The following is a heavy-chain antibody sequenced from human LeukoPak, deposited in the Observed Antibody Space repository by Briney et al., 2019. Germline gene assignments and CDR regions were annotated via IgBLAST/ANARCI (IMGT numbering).Heavy chain of an antibody. CDR1: GGSISSYY. CDR2: IYYSGSP. J-gene: IGHJ4*02. V-gene: IGHV4-59*01. CDR3: ARAPLTYYDFWSGDPVFYFDY. D-gene: IGHD3-3*01. Sequence: SETLSLTCTVSGGSISSYYWSWIRQPPGKGLEWIGYIYYSGSPNYNPSLKGRVTISVDTSKNQFSLKLSSVTAADTAVYYCARAPLTYYDFWSGDPVFYFDYWGQGTLVTVSS.